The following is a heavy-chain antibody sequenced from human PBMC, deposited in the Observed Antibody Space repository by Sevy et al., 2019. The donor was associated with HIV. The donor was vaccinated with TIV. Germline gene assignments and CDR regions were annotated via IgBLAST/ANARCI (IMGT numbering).Heavy chain of an antibody. CDR3: ARSTIFGVVRD. V-gene: IGHV1-2*06. D-gene: IGHD3-3*01. CDR1: GYTFTGYY. CDR2: INPNSGGT. Sequence: ASVKVSCKASGYTFTGYYMHWVRQAPGQGLEGMGRINPNSGGTNYAQKFQGRVTMTRDTSISTAYMELSRLRSDDTAVYYCARSTIFGVVRDWGQGTLVTVSS. J-gene: IGHJ4*02.